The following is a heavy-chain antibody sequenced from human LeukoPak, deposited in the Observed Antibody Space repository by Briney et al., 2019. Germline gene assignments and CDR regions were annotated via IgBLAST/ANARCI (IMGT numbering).Heavy chain of an antibody. CDR1: GFTLSSYG. CDR3: AKGEVSQLRGGAFDI. V-gene: IGHV3-30*18. Sequence: GGSLRLSCAASGFTLSSYGMHWVRQAPGKGLEWVAVISYDGSNKYYADSVKGRFTISRDNSKNTLYLQMNSLRAEDTAVYYCAKGEVSQLRGGAFDIWGQGTMVTVSS. CDR2: ISYDGSNK. D-gene: IGHD3-10*01. J-gene: IGHJ3*02.